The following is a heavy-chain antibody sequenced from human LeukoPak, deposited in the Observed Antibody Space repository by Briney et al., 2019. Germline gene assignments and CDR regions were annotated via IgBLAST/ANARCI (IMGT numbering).Heavy chain of an antibody. D-gene: IGHD3-22*01. J-gene: IGHJ4*02. V-gene: IGHV1-46*01. Sequence: ASVNVSCKASGYTFTSYSMHWVRRAPGQGLEWMGIINPSGGTTTYAQKFQGRVTMTSDTSTSTVHMELGSLRSEDTAMYYCARNYYDRSAQWGQGTLVTVSS. CDR1: GYTFTSYS. CDR3: ARNYYDRSAQ. CDR2: INPSGGTT.